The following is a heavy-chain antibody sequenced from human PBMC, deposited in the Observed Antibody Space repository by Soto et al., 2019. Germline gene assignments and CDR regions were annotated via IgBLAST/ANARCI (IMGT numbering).Heavy chain of an antibody. CDR2: IYPGDSDT. V-gene: IGHV5-51*01. Sequence: PGESLKISCKGSGYSFTSYWIGWVRQMPGKGLEWMGIIYPGDSDTRYSPSFQGQVTISADKSISTAYLQWSSLKASDTAMYYCARCPYYVWGSYRPFVYWRQRTLVTVSS. CDR3: ARCPYYVWGSYRPFVY. J-gene: IGHJ4*02. D-gene: IGHD3-16*02. CDR1: GYSFTSYW.